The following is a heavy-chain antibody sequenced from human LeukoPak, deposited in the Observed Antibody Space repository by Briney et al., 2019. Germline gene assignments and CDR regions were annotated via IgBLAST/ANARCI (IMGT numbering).Heavy chain of an antibody. CDR2: ISYDGSNK. CDR3: ARDPYSGSYGDSYYYMDV. V-gene: IGHV3-30*04. D-gene: IGHD1-26*01. Sequence: GGSLRLSCAASGFTFSSYAMHWVRQAPGKGLEWVAVISYDGSNKYYADSVKGRFTISRDNSKNTLYLQMNSLRAEDTAVYYCARDPYSGSYGDSYYYMDVWGKGTTVTISS. CDR1: GFTFSSYA. J-gene: IGHJ6*03.